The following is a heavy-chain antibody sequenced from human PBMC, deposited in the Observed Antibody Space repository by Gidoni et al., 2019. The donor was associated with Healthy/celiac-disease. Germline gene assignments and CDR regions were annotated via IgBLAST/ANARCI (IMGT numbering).Heavy chain of an antibody. CDR1: GGSISSYY. V-gene: IGHV4-59*01. Sequence: QVQLQASGPGLVQPSETMSRTCTVSGGSISSYYWSWIRQPPGEGLAWIGYLYSRGSTNYNPSLKSRVTISVDTSKNQFSLQLSSVTAADTAVYYCARLYSGSYYFDYWGQGTLVTVSS. CDR3: ARLYSGSYYFDY. J-gene: IGHJ4*02. CDR2: LYSRGST. D-gene: IGHD1-26*01.